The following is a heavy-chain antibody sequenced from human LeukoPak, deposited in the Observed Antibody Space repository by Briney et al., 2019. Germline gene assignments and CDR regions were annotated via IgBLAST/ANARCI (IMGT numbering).Heavy chain of an antibody. D-gene: IGHD3-16*02. V-gene: IGHV1-2*06. Sequence: ASVKVSCKASGYIFTGYYMHWVRQAPGQGLEWMGRINPDSGDTNSAQKFQGRITMTRDTSISTAYMELSRLRSDDTAMYYCARDDYVWGSYRSGDCWGQGTLVTVSS. CDR1: GYIFTGYY. CDR2: INPDSGDT. CDR3: ARDDYVWGSYRSGDC. J-gene: IGHJ4*02.